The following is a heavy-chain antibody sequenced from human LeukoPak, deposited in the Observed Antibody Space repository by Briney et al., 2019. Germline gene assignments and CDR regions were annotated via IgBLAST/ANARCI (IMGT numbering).Heavy chain of an antibody. CDR3: ARALWSGPVYYGMDV. V-gene: IGHV3-74*01. Sequence: GGSLSLSCVASEFTFSNYWMHWVRQAPGKGPVWVSRINSDGSSTIYADSVKGRFTISRDNAKNTLSLQMNSLRAEDTAVYYCARALWSGPVYYGMDVWGQGTTVTVSS. CDR2: INSDGSST. J-gene: IGHJ6*02. D-gene: IGHD3-10*01. CDR1: EFTFSNYW.